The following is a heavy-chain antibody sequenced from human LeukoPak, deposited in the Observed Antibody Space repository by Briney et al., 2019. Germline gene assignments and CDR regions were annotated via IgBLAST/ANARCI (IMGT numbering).Heavy chain of an antibody. Sequence: GGSLRLSCAASRFTFGRYWLSWVRQAQGKGLEWVANINQDGSAKYYVDSVKGRFTISRDNAKNSMYLQMNSLRAEDTAVYYCARGGDDDFDLGDYWGQGTLVTVSS. D-gene: IGHD4-17*01. CDR3: ARGGDDDFDLGDY. CDR2: INQDGSAK. J-gene: IGHJ4*02. V-gene: IGHV3-7*01. CDR1: RFTFGRYW.